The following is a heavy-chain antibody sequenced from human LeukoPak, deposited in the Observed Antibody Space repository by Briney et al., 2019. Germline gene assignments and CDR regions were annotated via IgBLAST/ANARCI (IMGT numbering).Heavy chain of an antibody. J-gene: IGHJ4*02. D-gene: IGHD3-3*01. Sequence: SETLSLTCSVSGGSISRSSYYWTWIRQSPGRGLEWIGNTYYSGSTLYNPSLKSRVTISVDTSKNQFSLRLTSVTAADTAVYYCARPRGDIWSGYDYWGQGVLVTVSP. V-gene: IGHV4-39*01. CDR3: ARPRGDIWSGYDY. CDR2: TYYSGST. CDR1: GGSISRSSYY.